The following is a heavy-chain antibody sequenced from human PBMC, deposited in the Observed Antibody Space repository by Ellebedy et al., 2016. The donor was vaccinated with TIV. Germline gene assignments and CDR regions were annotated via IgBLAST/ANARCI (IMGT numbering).Heavy chain of an antibody. CDR1: GFTFSNYA. D-gene: IGHD6-19*01. V-gene: IGHV3-23*01. CDR3: AKTGGNKRSSGLNWLDS. CDR2: NAGGGAST. J-gene: IGHJ5*01. Sequence: GESLKISCAASGFTFSNYALSWVRQAPGKGLEWVSTNAGGGASTYYADSVKGRFAISRDNSKNTLYLQMNSLRPEDTAVFYCAKTGGNKRSSGLNWLDSWGQGTLVTVSS.